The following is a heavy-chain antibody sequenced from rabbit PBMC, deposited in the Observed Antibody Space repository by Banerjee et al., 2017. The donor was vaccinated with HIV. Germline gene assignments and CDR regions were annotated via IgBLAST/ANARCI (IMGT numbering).Heavy chain of an antibody. CDR2: IYAGSSGST. CDR1: GFSFSSGW. V-gene: IGHV1S45*01. D-gene: IGHD6-1*01. Sequence: QEQLVESGGGLVQPEGSLTLTCTASGFSFSSGWICWVRQAPGKGLEWVACIYAGSSGSTDYASWAKGRFTISKTSSTTVTLQMASLTAADTATYFCARGGPSGYGGYGYVTEGYRLWGQGTLVTVS. J-gene: IGHJ4*01. CDR3: ARGGPSGYGGYGYVTEGYRL.